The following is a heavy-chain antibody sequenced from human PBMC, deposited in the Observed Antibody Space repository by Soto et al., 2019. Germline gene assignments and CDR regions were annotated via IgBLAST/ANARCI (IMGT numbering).Heavy chain of an antibody. CDR1: GFTFSSYA. Sequence: GGSLRLSCAASGFTFSSYAMSWVRQAPGKGLEWVSAISGSGGSTYYADSVKGRFTISRDNSKNTLYLQMNSLRAEDTAVYYCAKDISAIFGVVLDAFDIWGQGTMVTVSS. CDR3: AKDISAIFGVVLDAFDI. D-gene: IGHD3-3*01. CDR2: ISGSGGST. J-gene: IGHJ3*02. V-gene: IGHV3-23*01.